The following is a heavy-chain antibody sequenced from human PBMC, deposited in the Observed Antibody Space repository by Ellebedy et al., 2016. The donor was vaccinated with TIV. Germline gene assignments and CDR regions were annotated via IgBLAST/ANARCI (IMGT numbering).Heavy chain of an antibody. CDR3: ARRSRRNVFDV. J-gene: IGHJ6*02. Sequence: SQTLSLTCAISGDSVSSNSAGWNWIRQSPSRGLEWLGRTYYRSKWYNDYAVSVKSRITINPDTSKNQFSLQMNSLTPEETAVYYFARRSRRNVFDVWGQGTTVTVSS. CDR2: TYYRSKWYN. CDR1: GDSVSSNSAG. D-gene: IGHD1-1*01. V-gene: IGHV6-1*01.